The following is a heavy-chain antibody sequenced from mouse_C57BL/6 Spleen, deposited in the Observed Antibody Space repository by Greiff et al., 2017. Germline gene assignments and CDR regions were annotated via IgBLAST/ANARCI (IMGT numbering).Heavy chain of an antibody. CDR3: ARDYDPYYAMDY. J-gene: IGHJ4*01. CDR2: ISNGGGST. CDR1: GFTFSDYY. V-gene: IGHV5-12*01. D-gene: IGHD2-4*01. Sequence: VQLKESGGGLVQPGGSLKLSCAASGFTFSDYYMYWVRQTPEKRLEWVAYISNGGGSTYYPDTVKGRFTISRDNAKNTLYLQMSRLKSEDTALYYCARDYDPYYAMDYWGQGTSVTVSS.